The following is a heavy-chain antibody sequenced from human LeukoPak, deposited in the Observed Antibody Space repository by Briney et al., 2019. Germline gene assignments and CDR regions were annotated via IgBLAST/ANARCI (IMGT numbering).Heavy chain of an antibody. Sequence: PSETLSLTCSVSGDSITSSYWSWIRQPPGKGLEWIGYIYYSGRTKYNPSLKSRVTISVDTSKNHLSLKLSSVTAADTAMYYCARDNQYNSASSDYGGTNFDSWGQGTLVTVSS. CDR3: ARDNQYNSASSDYGGTNFDS. J-gene: IGHJ4*02. V-gene: IGHV4-59*12. D-gene: IGHD4-17*01. CDR1: GDSITSSY. CDR2: IYYSGRT.